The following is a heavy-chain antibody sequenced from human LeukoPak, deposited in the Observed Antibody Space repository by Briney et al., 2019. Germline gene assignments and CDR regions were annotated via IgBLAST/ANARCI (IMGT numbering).Heavy chain of an antibody. D-gene: IGHD3-22*01. CDR1: GFTFSTYN. V-gene: IGHV3-21*01. Sequence: GGSLRLSCAASGFTFSTYNMNWVRQAPGKGLEWVSSITSSSSYTFYADSVKGRFTISRDNAKNSLYLQMNSLRAEDTAVYYCARARHYYDSSGYPHDAFDIWGQGTMVTVSS. CDR2: ITSSSSYT. J-gene: IGHJ3*02. CDR3: ARARHYYDSSGYPHDAFDI.